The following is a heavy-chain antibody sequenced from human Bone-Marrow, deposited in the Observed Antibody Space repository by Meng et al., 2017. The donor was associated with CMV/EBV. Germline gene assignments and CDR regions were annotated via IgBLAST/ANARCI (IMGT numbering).Heavy chain of an antibody. J-gene: IGHJ4*02. D-gene: IGHD2-2*01. CDR2: ISSSSSTI. CDR1: GFTFSYYY. CDR3: ARDWLSDIVVVPAAIFDY. Sequence: GESLKISCAASGFTFSYYYMSGVRQAPGKGLEWVSYISSSSSTIYYADSVKGRFTISRDNAKNSLYLQMNSLRAEDTAVYYCARDWLSDIVVVPAAIFDYWGQGTLVTVSS. V-gene: IGHV3-11*04.